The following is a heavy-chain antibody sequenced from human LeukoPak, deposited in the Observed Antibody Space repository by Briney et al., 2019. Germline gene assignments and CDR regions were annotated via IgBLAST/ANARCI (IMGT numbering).Heavy chain of an antibody. CDR3: AREPPEWELNDAYDY. CDR2: IWYDGSNK. Sequence: GGSLRLSCAASGFTFSSYGMHWVRQAPGKGLEWVAVIWYDGSNKYYADSVKGRFTISRDNYKNTLYLQMNSLRAEDTAVYYCAREPPEWELNDAYDYWGQGTLVTVSS. J-gene: IGHJ4*02. V-gene: IGHV3-33*01. CDR1: GFTFSSYG. D-gene: IGHD1-26*01.